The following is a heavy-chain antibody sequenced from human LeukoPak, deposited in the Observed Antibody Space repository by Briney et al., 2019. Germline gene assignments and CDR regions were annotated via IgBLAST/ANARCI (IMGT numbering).Heavy chain of an antibody. J-gene: IGHJ6*04. D-gene: IGHD6-13*01. Sequence: SVKVSCKASGGTFSSYAISWVRQAPGQGLEWMGRIIPIFGIANYAQKFQGRVTITADKSTSTAYMELSSLRSEDTAVYYCARARSIAAAGHHSLRGYYYYYGMDVWGKGTTVTVSS. CDR2: IIPIFGIA. V-gene: IGHV1-69*04. CDR3: ARARSIAAAGHHSLRGYYYYYGMDV. CDR1: GGTFSSYA.